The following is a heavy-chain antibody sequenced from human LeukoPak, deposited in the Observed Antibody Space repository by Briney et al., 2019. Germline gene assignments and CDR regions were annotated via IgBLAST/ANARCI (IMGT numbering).Heavy chain of an antibody. CDR2: IYYSGST. V-gene: IGHV4-4*02. J-gene: IGHJ4*02. CDR3: ARVTYYYDSSGHYFDY. Sequence: PSGTLSLTCAVSGGSISSSNWWSWVRQPPGKGLEWIGSIYYSGSTYYNPSLKSRVTISVDTSKNQFSLKLSSVTAADTAVYYCARVTYYYDSSGHYFDYWGQGTLVTVSS. D-gene: IGHD3-22*01. CDR1: GGSISSSNW.